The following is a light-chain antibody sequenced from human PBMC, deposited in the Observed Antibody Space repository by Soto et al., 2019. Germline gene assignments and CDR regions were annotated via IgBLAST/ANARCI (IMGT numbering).Light chain of an antibody. CDR3: QQYNSYWT. V-gene: IGKV3-15*01. CDR1: QSVSSN. Sequence: EIVMTQSPATLSVSPGESATLSCRASQSVSSNLAWYQQKPGQAPRILIYGASTRATGIPARFSGSGSGTEFTLTTTSLQPDEFATDYCQQYNSYWTVGQGTKGEIK. J-gene: IGKJ1*01. CDR2: GAS.